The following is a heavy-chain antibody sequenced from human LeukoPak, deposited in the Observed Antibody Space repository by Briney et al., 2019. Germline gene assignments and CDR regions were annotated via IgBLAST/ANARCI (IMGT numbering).Heavy chain of an antibody. Sequence: SETLSLTCTVSGGSISSYYWSWIRQPPGKGLEWIGYIYYSGSTNYNPSLKSRVTISVDTSKNQFSLKLSSVTAADTAVYYCAKNGQTGFSFDPWGQGTLVTVSS. V-gene: IGHV4-59*12. D-gene: IGHD3-9*01. CDR3: AKNGQTGFSFDP. CDR2: IYYSGST. CDR1: GGSISSYY. J-gene: IGHJ5*02.